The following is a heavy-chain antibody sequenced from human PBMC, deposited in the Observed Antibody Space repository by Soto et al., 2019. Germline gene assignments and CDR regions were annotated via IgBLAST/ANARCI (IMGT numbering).Heavy chain of an antibody. CDR1: GGSISSYY. CDR2: IYYSGST. CDR3: ARHAILYCSQLLSLAYYYYGMDV. D-gene: IGHD2-2*01. J-gene: IGHJ6*02. Sequence: SETLSLTCTVSGGSISSYYWSWIRQPPGKGLEWIGYIYYSGSTNYNPSLKSRVTISVDTSKNQFSLRLSSVTAADTAVYYCARHAILYCSQLLSLAYYYYGMDVWGQGITVTVSS. V-gene: IGHV4-59*08.